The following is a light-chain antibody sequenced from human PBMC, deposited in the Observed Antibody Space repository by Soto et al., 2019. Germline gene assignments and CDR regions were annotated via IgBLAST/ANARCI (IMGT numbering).Light chain of an antibody. CDR2: GAS. CDR3: QQYMSSVT. V-gene: IGKV3-20*01. J-gene: IGKJ1*01. CDR1: PNFVSSF. Sequence: EIVLTQSPGSLSLSPGERTPLPCRARPNFVSSFFAWFQKRPGQAPRLLIYGASKRATGLPDRFSGSGSGTDFTLTISRLEPEDFAVYYCQQYMSSVTFGQGTKVEIK.